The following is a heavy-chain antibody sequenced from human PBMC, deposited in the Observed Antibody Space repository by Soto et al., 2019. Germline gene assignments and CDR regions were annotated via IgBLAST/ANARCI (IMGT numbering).Heavy chain of an antibody. Sequence: SQTLSLTCAISGDSVSSNSAAWNWIRQSPSRGPEWLGRTYYRSKWYNDYAVSVKSRITINPDTSKNQFSLQLNSVTPEDTAVYYCARDRSYGGNSVWEGDDAFDIWGQGTMVTVSS. V-gene: IGHV6-1*01. D-gene: IGHD4-17*01. CDR2: TYYRSKWYN. CDR3: ARDRSYGGNSVWEGDDAFDI. J-gene: IGHJ3*02. CDR1: GDSVSSNSAA.